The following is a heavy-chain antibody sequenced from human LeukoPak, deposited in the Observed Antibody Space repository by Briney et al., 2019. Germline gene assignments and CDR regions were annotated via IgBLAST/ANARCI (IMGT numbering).Heavy chain of an antibody. CDR2: ISYDGSNK. D-gene: IGHD5-12*01. CDR3: AKDWTAVATEQRGYYMDV. Sequence: GGSLRLSCAASGFTFISHAMHWVRQAPGKGLEWVAVISYDGSNKYHADSVKGRFTVSRDNSKNTLYLQMNSLRPEDTAVYHCAKDWTAVATEQRGYYMDVWGKGTTVTVSS. CDR1: GFTFISHA. J-gene: IGHJ6*03. V-gene: IGHV3-30-3*01.